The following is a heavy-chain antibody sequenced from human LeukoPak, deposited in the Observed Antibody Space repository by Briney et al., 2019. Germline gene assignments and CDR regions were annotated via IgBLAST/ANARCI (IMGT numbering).Heavy chain of an antibody. CDR1: GFTFSSYA. D-gene: IGHD1-26*01. CDR3: AKSSIMFAAGRLGSIDF. Sequence: TGGSLRLSCAASGFTFSSYAMSWVRQAPGKGLEWVSAISGSGGSTYYADSVKGRFTISRDNSKNTLYLQMSSLRAEDTAVYYCAKSSIMFAAGRLGSIDFWGQGTLVTVSS. V-gene: IGHV3-23*01. CDR2: ISGSGGST. J-gene: IGHJ4*02.